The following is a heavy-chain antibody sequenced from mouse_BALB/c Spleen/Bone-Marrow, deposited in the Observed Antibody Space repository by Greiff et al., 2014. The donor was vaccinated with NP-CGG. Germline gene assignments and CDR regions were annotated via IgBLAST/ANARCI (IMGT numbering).Heavy chain of an antibody. CDR1: GFTFSSYA. J-gene: IGHJ3*01. V-gene: IGHV5-6-5*01. CDR2: ISSGGST. Sequence: DVMLVESGGGLVKPGGSLKLSCAASGFTFSSYAMSWVRQTPEKRLEWVASISSGGSTYYPDSVKGRFTISRDNARNILYLQMSSLRSEDTAMYYCARWYCGSGFAYWGQGTLVTVSA. CDR3: ARWYCGSGFAY. D-gene: IGHD1-1*01.